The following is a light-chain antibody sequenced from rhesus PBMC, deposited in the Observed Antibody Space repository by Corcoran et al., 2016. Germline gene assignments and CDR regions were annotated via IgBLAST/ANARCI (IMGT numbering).Light chain of an antibody. CDR3: QQYYLTPYS. V-gene: IGKV4-1*01. J-gene: IGKJ2*01. Sequence: DIVMTQSPDSLAVSLGERVTINCRSSQSLLFSSNNENSLAWYQQKPGQAPKLLIYWASTREDGVPDRFSGSGSGTDFTLSISGLQAEDVAVYFCQQYYLTPYSFGQGTRLEIK. CDR2: WAS. CDR1: QSLLFSSNNENS.